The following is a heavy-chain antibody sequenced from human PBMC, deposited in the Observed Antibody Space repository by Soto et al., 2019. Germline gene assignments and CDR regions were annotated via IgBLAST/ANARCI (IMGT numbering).Heavy chain of an antibody. V-gene: IGHV3-30-3*01. Sequence: GGSLILSCAASGFTFSSYAMHWVRQAPGKGLEWVAVISYDGSNKYYADSVKGRFTISRDNSKNTLYLQMNSLRAEDTAVYYCAGDAIAAAGHEDLYYYYYGMDVWGQGTTVTVSS. CDR1: GFTFSSYA. CDR2: ISYDGSNK. J-gene: IGHJ6*02. D-gene: IGHD6-13*01. CDR3: AGDAIAAAGHEDLYYYYYGMDV.